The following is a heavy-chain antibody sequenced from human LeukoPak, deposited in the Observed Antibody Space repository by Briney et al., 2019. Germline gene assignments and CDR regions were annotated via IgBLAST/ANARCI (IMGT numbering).Heavy chain of an antibody. CDR3: AKDMRWELLLTSDY. J-gene: IGHJ4*02. CDR1: GFTFSSYS. CDR2: ISSSSSYI. V-gene: IGHV3-21*01. D-gene: IGHD1-26*01. Sequence: PGGSLRLSCAASGFTFSSYSMNWVRQAPGKGLEWVSSISSSSSYIYYADSVKGRFTISRDNAKNSLYLQMNSLRAEDTAVYYCAKDMRWELLLTSDYWGQGTLVTVSS.